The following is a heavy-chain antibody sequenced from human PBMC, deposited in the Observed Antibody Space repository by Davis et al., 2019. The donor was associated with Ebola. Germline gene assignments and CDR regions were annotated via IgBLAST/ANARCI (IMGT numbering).Heavy chain of an antibody. V-gene: IGHV3-21*04. CDR1: GFTFSSYS. J-gene: IGHJ4*02. D-gene: IGHD3-16*02. CDR3: ATEAYVWGSYRSSRQFDY. CDR2: ISSDSDYI. Sequence: GESLKISCAASGFTFSSYSMNWVRQAPGKALEWVSSISSDSDYIYYADSAKGRFTISRDNAKNSLFLQMNSLRAEDTAVYYCATEAYVWGSYRSSRQFDYWGQGTLVTVSS.